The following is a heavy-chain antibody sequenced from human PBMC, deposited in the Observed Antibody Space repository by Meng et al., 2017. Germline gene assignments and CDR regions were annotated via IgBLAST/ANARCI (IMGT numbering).Heavy chain of an antibody. CDR2: IYHSGST. Sequence: QVQLQEAGQGMLKPSGALSLTCAVSGGSISSSNWWSWVRQPPGKGLEWIGEIYHSGSTNYNPSIKSRVTISVDKSKNQFSLKMSSVTAADTAVYYCARDVVGAIIIARGDYWGQGTLVTVSS. J-gene: IGHJ4*02. CDR3: ARDVVGAIIIARGDY. V-gene: IGHV4-4*02. D-gene: IGHD1-26*01. CDR1: GGSISSSNW.